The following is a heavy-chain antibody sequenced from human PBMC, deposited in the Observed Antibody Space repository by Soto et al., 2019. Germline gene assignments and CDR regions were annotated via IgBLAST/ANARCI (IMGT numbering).Heavy chain of an antibody. CDR2: IYYSGST. V-gene: IGHV4-61*01. Sequence: SETLSLTCTVSGGSVSSGSYYWSWIRQPPGKGLEWIGYIYYSGSTNYNPSLKSRVTISVDTSKNQFSLKLSSVTAADTAVYYCRSSTSCYDESCVDVWGQGTMVTAP. J-gene: IGHJ6*02. D-gene: IGHD2-2*01. CDR1: GGSVSSGSYY. CDR3: RSSTSCYDESCVDV.